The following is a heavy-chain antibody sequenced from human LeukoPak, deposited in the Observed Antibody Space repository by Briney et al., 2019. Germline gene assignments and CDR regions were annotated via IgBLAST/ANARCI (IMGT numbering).Heavy chain of an antibody. V-gene: IGHV3-23*01. CDR1: GFTFSNYA. CDR2: ISGSGSRT. Sequence: PGGSLRLSCAASGFTFSNYAMNWVRQASGKGLEWVSRISGSGSRTYYADSVKGRFTISRDNSKNTLYLQMNSLRAEDTAVYYCAKPYYYDSSGLRTLDNWGQGTLVTVSS. CDR3: AKPYYYDSSGLRTLDN. D-gene: IGHD3-22*01. J-gene: IGHJ4*02.